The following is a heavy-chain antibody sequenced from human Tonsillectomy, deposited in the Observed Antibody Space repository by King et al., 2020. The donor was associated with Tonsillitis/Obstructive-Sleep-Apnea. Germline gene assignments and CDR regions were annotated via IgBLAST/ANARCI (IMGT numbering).Heavy chain of an antibody. Sequence: QLVQSGAEVKKPGESLKISCKGSGYSFTSYWIGWVRQMPGKGLEWMGIMYPGDSNTRYSPSFQGQVTISADKSISTAYLQWCSLKASDTAMYYCARSYCSSTSCNRSFDYWGQGTLVTVSS. CDR1: GYSFTSYW. V-gene: IGHV5-51*03. J-gene: IGHJ4*02. CDR2: MYPGDSNT. CDR3: ARSYCSSTSCNRSFDY. D-gene: IGHD2-2*02.